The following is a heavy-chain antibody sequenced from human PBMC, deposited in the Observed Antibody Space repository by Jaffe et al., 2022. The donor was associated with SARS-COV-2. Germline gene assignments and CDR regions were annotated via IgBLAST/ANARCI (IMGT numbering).Heavy chain of an antibody. V-gene: IGHV3-7*01. CDR2: IKQDGSEK. CDR3: ARVDGDSSGYYVPNYFDY. Sequence: EVQLVESGGGLVQPGGSLRLSCAASGFTFSRCWMSWVRQAPGKGLEWVANIKQDGSEKYYVDSVKGRFTISRDNAKNSLYLQMNSLRAEDTAVYYCARVDGDSSGYYVPNYFDYWGQGTLVTVSS. D-gene: IGHD6-19*01. J-gene: IGHJ4*02. CDR1: GFTFSRCW.